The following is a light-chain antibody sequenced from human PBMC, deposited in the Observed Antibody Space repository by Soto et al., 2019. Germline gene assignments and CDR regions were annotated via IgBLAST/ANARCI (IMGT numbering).Light chain of an antibody. Sequence: EIVLTQSPATLSLSPGERATLSCRASQSVSTYVTYLALYQQKPGQAPRLLNYDASNRATGIPARFSGSGSGTEFTLTIRMQHSEYFAYYCCQQYNNRPPGTFGQGTKVDIK. V-gene: IGKV3-11*01. CDR3: QQYNNRPPGT. J-gene: IGKJ1*01. CDR2: DAS. CDR1: QSVSTY.